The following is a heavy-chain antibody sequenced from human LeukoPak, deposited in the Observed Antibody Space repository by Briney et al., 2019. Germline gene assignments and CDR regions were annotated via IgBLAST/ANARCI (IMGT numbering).Heavy chain of an antibody. CDR3: AKDCSSTSCRRDDAFDI. J-gene: IGHJ3*02. D-gene: IGHD2-2*01. Sequence: PGGSLRLSCAASGFTFSSYAMSWVRQAPGKGLEWVSAISGSGGSTYYADSVKGRFTISKDNSKNTVYLQMNSLRAEDTAVYYCAKDCSSTSCRRDDAFDIWGQGTMVTVSA. V-gene: IGHV3-23*01. CDR1: GFTFSSYA. CDR2: ISGSGGST.